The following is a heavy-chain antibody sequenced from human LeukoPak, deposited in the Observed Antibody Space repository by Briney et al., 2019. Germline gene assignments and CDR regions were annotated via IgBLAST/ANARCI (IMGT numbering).Heavy chain of an antibody. CDR3: ARMFGPDAGFDY. J-gene: IGHJ4*02. CDR1: GYTFTGYS. CDR2: INPNSGGT. Sequence: ASVTVSRKASGYTFTGYSMHWVRQALGQGLEWLGQINPNSGGTNYAQNFQGRVTMTRDTSVSTAYMELSRLRSDDTAVYYCARMFGPDAGFDYWGQGTLVPVSS. V-gene: IGHV1-2*06. D-gene: IGHD3-16*01.